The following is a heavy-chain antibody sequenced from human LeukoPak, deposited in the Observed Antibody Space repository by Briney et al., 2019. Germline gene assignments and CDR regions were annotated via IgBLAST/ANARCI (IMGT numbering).Heavy chain of an antibody. V-gene: IGHV4-34*01. CDR3: ATGRNGNFDY. CDR2: INHSGST. D-gene: IGHD1-14*01. J-gene: IGHJ4*02. CDR1: GGSFSGYY. Sequence: SETLSLTCAVYGGSFSGYYWSWIRQPPGKGLEWIGEINHSGSTNYNPSLKSRVTMSVDTSKNQFSLKLSSVTAADTAVYYCATGRNGNFDYWGQGTLVTVSS.